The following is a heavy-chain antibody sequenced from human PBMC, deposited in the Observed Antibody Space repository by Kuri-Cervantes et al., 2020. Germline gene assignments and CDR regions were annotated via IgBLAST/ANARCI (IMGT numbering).Heavy chain of an antibody. Sequence: SETLSLTCAVYGGSFSGYYWSWIRQPPGKGLEWIGEINQSGSTNYKPSLKSRVAMSVDTSKNQFSLKLSSVTAADTAVYYCARGIEVYYYNSSGYYYPLYWYFDLWGRGTLVTVSS. CDR3: ARGIEVYYYNSSGYYYPLYWYFDL. V-gene: IGHV4-34*01. CDR1: GGSFSGYY. D-gene: IGHD3-22*01. J-gene: IGHJ2*01. CDR2: INQSGST.